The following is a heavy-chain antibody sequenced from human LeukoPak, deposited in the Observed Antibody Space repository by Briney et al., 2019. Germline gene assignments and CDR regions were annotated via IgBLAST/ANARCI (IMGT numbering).Heavy chain of an antibody. Sequence: VASVKVSCKASGYTFTAYYMHWVRQAPGQGLEWMGWISAYNGNTNYAQKLQGRVTMTTDTSTSTAYMELRSLRSDDTAVYYCARDYYDSSGLNYWGQGTLVTVSS. CDR1: GYTFTAYY. V-gene: IGHV1-18*04. CDR3: ARDYYDSSGLNY. J-gene: IGHJ4*02. D-gene: IGHD3-22*01. CDR2: ISAYNGNT.